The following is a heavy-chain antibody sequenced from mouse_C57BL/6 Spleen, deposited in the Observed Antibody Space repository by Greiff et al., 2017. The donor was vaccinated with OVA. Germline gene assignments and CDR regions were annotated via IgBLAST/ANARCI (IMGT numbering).Heavy chain of an antibody. J-gene: IGHJ3*01. CDR3: AREVPPYYYGSSYDAY. D-gene: IGHD1-1*01. V-gene: IGHV3-6*01. CDR2: ISYDGSN. Sequence: ESGPGLVKPSQSLSLTCSVTGYSITSGYYWNWIRQFPGNKLEWMGYISYDGSNNYNPSLKNRIPITRDTSKNQFFLKLNSVTTEDTATYYCAREVPPYYYGSSYDAYWGQGTLVTVSA. CDR1: GYSITSGYY.